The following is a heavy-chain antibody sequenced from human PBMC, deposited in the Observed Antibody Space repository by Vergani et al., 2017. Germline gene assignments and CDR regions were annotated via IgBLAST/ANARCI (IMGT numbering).Heavy chain of an antibody. V-gene: IGHV5-51*01. Sequence: EVRLVQSGPEVKKPGESVKISCETSGYTFTNYWVAWVRQRPGKGLEWMGIIFPGDSDTRYGPSFQGQVTISVDKSVSTTFLQWSSLQASDTAIYYCARQGMLTGSFYSYWGQGSLVTVSS. CDR1: GYTFTNYW. CDR3: ARQGMLTGSFYSY. D-gene: IGHD1-1*01. J-gene: IGHJ4*02. CDR2: IFPGDSDT.